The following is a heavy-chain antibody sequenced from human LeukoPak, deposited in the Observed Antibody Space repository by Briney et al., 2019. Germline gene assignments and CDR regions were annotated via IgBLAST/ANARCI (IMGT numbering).Heavy chain of an antibody. CDR2: IYTSGST. D-gene: IGHD3-10*01. J-gene: IGHJ3*02. V-gene: IGHV4-4*07. CDR1: GGSISSYY. Sequence: SETLSLTCTVSGGSISSYYWSWIRQPPGKGLEWIGRIYTSGSTNYNPSLKSRVTMSVDTSKNQFSLKLSSVTAADTAVYYCARDLVRGVMVAFDIWGQGTMVTVSS. CDR3: ARDLVRGVMVAFDI.